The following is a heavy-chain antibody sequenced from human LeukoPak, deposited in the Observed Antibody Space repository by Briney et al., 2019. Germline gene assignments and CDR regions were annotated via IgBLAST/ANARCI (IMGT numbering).Heavy chain of an antibody. Sequence: SVKVSCKASGGTFSSYAISWVRQAPGQGLEWMGRIIPILGIANYAQKFQGRVTITADKSTSTAYMELSSLRSEDTAVYYCARGAGDTYIDYWGQGTLVTVSS. CDR1: GGTFSSYA. D-gene: IGHD5-18*01. CDR3: ARGAGDTYIDY. CDR2: IIPILGIA. V-gene: IGHV1-69*04. J-gene: IGHJ4*02.